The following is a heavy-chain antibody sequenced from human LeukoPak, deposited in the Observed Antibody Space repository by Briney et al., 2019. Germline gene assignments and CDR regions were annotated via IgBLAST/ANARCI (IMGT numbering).Heavy chain of an antibody. CDR1: GFTFSTYA. D-gene: IGHD4-11*01. V-gene: IGHV3-30*07. J-gene: IGHJ4*02. Sequence: AGGSLRLSCAASGFTFSTYAIHWVRQAPAKGLEWVAVIPYDGTNKNYANSVKGRFTISRDHSKNTLYPQLNSLRAEDTAVYYCARDRTPNWSAYSNPTFHYWGQGTLVTVSS. CDR2: IPYDGTNK. CDR3: ARDRTPNWSAYSNPTFHY.